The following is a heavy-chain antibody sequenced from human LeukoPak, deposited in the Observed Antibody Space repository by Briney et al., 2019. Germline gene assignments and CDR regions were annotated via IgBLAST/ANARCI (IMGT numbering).Heavy chain of an antibody. Sequence: GGSLRLSCAASGFTFSSYGMHWVRQAPGKGLEWVAFIRYDGSNKHYADSVKGRFTISRDNSKNTLYLQMNSLRAEDTAVYYCAKGSLTVVTPLDAFDIWGQGTMVTVSS. J-gene: IGHJ3*02. CDR1: GFTFSSYG. CDR2: IRYDGSNK. D-gene: IGHD4-23*01. V-gene: IGHV3-30*02. CDR3: AKGSLTVVTPLDAFDI.